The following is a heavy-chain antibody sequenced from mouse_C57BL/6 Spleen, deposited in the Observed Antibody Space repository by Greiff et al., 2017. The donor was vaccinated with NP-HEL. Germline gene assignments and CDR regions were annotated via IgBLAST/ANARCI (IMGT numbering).Heavy chain of an antibody. CDR3: ARRIPYYDGSSPVGAMDY. CDR1: GYTFTDYN. J-gene: IGHJ4*01. V-gene: IGHV1-18*01. Sequence: EVQLQQSGPELVKPGASVKIPCKASGYTFTDYNMDWVKQSHGKSLEWIGDINPNNGGTIYNQKFKGKATLTVDKSSSTAYMELRRLTSEDTAVYYCARRIPYYDGSSPVGAMDYWGQGTSVTVSS. CDR2: INPNNGGT. D-gene: IGHD1-1*01.